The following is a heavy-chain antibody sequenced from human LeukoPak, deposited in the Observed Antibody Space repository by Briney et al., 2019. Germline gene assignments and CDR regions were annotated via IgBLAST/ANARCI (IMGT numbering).Heavy chain of an antibody. CDR1: GYTFNNYG. D-gene: IGHD1-26*01. J-gene: IGHJ5*02. V-gene: IGHV1-18*01. CDR2: ISAYNGFT. CDR3: ARDRIARLGGSYRYNCFDP. Sequence: GASVKVSCKASGYTFNNYGIHWVRQAPGQGLEWVGWISAYNGFTNYAENLQGRVTMTTDTSTGTAYMELRNLTSDDTALYYCARDRIARLGGSYRYNCFDPWGQGTLVTVSS.